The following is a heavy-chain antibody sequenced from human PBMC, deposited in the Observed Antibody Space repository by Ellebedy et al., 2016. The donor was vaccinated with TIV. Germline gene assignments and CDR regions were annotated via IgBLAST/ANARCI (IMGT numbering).Heavy chain of an antibody. D-gene: IGHD6-6*01. V-gene: IGHV3-33*01. J-gene: IGHJ4*02. CDR1: GFTFSNYG. Sequence: GGSLRLSCEASGFTFSNYGMHWVRQAPGRGLEWVAGIWYDGSHKYYEDSVEGRFIISRDNSKNTLYLQMNSLRVEDTAVYYCARDPYYSSSVPDYWGQGTLVTVSS. CDR3: ARDPYYSSSVPDY. CDR2: IWYDGSHK.